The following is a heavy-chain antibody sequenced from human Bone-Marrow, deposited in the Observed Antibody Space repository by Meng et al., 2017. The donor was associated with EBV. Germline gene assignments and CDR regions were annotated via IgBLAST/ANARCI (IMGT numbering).Heavy chain of an antibody. Sequence: QVQLQESGPGLVKPSGXLSLTCAXSGGSISSNNWWSWVRQPPGKGLECIGEIYHSGSTNYNPSLKSRVTISVDKSKNQFSLKLSSVTAADTAVYYCAKGGGYYYDSSGFHYDYGGPGTLVTVSS. CDR2: IYHSGST. J-gene: IGHJ4*02. V-gene: IGHV4-4*02. CDR3: AKGGGYYYDSSGFHYDY. D-gene: IGHD3-22*01. CDR1: GGSISSNNW.